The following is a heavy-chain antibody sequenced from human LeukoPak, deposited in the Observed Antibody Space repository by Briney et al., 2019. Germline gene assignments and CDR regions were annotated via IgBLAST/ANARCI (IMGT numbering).Heavy chain of an antibody. D-gene: IGHD6-13*01. CDR3: AKLRSSSWDSRPSFDL. CDR2: ISGRGGNT. Sequence: GGSLRLSCAASGFTFSSYAMSWVRQAPGKGLEWVSAISGRGGNTYYADSVKGRFTISRDNSKNTLYLQMNSLRVEDTAVYYCAKLRSSSWDSRPSFDLWGQGTMVTVSS. V-gene: IGHV3-23*01. J-gene: IGHJ3*01. CDR1: GFTFSSYA.